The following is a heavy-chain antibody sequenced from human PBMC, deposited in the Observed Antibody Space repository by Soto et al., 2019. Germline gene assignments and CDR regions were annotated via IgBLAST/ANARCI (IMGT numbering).Heavy chain of an antibody. CDR3: ARDFRQYSMVRGVRYYMDV. D-gene: IGHD3-10*01. CDR1: GGTFSSYT. J-gene: IGHJ6*03. Sequence: SVKVSCKASGGTFSSYTISWVRQAPGQGLEWMGRIIPILGIANYAQKFQGRVTITADKSTSTAYMELSSLRSEDTAVYYCARDFRQYSMVRGVRYYMDVWGKGTTVTVSS. CDR2: IIPILGIA. V-gene: IGHV1-69*04.